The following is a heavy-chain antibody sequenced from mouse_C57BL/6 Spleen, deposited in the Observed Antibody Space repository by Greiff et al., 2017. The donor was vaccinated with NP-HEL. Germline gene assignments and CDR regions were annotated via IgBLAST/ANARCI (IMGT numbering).Heavy chain of an antibody. J-gene: IGHJ1*03. CDR1: GYTFTNYW. CDR3: ARSAYYGSSYWYFDV. D-gene: IGHD1-1*01. V-gene: IGHV1-63*01. Sequence: QVQLQQSGAELVRPGTSVKMSCTASGYTFTNYWIGWAKQRPGHGLEWIGDIYPGGGYTNYTEKFKGKATLTADKSSSTAYMQFSSLTSEDSAIYYCARSAYYGSSYWYFDVWGTGTTVTVSS. CDR2: IYPGGGYT.